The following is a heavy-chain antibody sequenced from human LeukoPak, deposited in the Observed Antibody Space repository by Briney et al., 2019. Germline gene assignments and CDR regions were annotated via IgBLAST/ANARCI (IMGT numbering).Heavy chain of an antibody. CDR2: IWFDGTNK. V-gene: IGHV3-33*01. D-gene: IGHD4-23*01. Sequence: ATSLRLSCAASGFTFSNYGMHWVRQAPGKGLEWVALIWFDGTNKYYADSVKGRSTISRDNSNNTLYLQMNSLRVEDTAVYYCARQTTVATDCWGQGTLVTVSS. CDR3: ARQTTVATDC. J-gene: IGHJ4*02. CDR1: GFTFSNYG.